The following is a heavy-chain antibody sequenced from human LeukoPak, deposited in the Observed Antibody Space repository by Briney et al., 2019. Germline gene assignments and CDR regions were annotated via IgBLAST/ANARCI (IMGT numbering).Heavy chain of an antibody. V-gene: IGHV1-2*02. Sequence: VASVKVSCEASGYTFTGYYMHWVRQAPGQGLEWMGWINPNSGGTNYAQKFQGRVTMTRDTSISTAYMELSRLRSDDTAVYYCARGYGDSPALGYWGQGTLVTVSS. CDR2: INPNSGGT. D-gene: IGHD4-17*01. CDR3: ARGYGDSPALGY. J-gene: IGHJ4*02. CDR1: GYTFTGYY.